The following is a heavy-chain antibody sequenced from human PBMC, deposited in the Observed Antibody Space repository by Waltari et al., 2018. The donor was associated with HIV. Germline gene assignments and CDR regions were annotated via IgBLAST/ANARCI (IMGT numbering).Heavy chain of an antibody. CDR1: GFTFSTYW. Sequence: VQPGGSLRLSCAASGFTFSTYWMTWVRQAPGKGLEWLANIKQDGSEKYYADSVKGRFTVSRDNNKKSLYLQMSSLRAEDTAVYYCARDLKDYDFWSPVDVWGQGTTVTVSS. D-gene: IGHD3-3*01. V-gene: IGHV3-7*01. CDR3: ARDLKDYDFWSPVDV. CDR2: IKQDGSEK. J-gene: IGHJ6*02.